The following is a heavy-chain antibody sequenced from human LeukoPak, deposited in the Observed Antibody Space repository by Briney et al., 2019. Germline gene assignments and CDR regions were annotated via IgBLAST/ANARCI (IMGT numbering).Heavy chain of an antibody. Sequence: PSETLSLTCTVSGGSISSYYWSWIRQPPGEGLEWIGYIYYSGSTNYNPSLKSRVTISVDTSKNQFSLKLSSVTAADTAVYYCARDTIVAFDYWGQGTLVTVSS. J-gene: IGHJ4*02. V-gene: IGHV4-59*01. CDR1: GGSISSYY. D-gene: IGHD5-12*01. CDR3: ARDTIVAFDY. CDR2: IYYSGST.